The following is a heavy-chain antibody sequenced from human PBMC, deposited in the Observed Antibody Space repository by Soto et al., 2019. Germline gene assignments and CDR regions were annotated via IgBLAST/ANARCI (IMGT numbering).Heavy chain of an antibody. Sequence: PSETLSLTCTVSGGSIRNYYWSWVRQPPGKGLVWIGDIYYTGSTNYNPSLKSRVNISADTSKNQFSLKLSSVTAADTAVYYCARRGSGSYSDYWGQGTLVTVSS. V-gene: IGHV4-59*08. CDR1: GGSIRNYY. CDR2: IYYTGST. CDR3: ARRGSGSYSDY. D-gene: IGHD3-10*01. J-gene: IGHJ4*02.